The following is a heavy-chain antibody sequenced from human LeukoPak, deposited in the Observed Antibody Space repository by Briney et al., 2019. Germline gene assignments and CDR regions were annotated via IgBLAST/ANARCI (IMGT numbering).Heavy chain of an antibody. J-gene: IGHJ6*03. V-gene: IGHV4-4*07. D-gene: IGHD2-2*02. CDR2: IYTSGST. CDR1: GGSISSYY. CDR3: ARAAAISPNYYYYMDV. Sequence: SETLSLTCTVSGGSISSYYWSWIRQPAGKGLEWIGRIYTSGSTNYNPSLKSRVTVSVDTSKNQFSLKLSSVTAADTAVYYCARAAAISPNYYYYMDVWGKGTTVAVSS.